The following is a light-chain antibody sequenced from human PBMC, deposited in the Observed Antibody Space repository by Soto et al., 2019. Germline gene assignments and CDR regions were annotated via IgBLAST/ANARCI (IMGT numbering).Light chain of an antibody. CDR3: QQYGISPLFT. V-gene: IGKV3-20*01. J-gene: IGKJ3*01. CDR2: GAY. Sequence: EIVLTQSPGTLSLSPGERATLSCRASQSVSSSYLAWYQQKPGQAPRLLLYGAYSRATGIPDRFSGSGSGTYFILTISRLEPEDFAVYYCQQYGISPLFTFGPGSKVDIK. CDR1: QSVSSSY.